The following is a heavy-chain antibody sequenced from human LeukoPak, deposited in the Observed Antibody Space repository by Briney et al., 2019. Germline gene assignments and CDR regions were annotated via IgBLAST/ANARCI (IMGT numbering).Heavy chain of an antibody. CDR2: INPIRGGT. D-gene: IGHD3-3*01. J-gene: IGHJ6*02. CDR1: GYTFTGYY. Sequence: ASVKVSCKASGYTFTGYYMHWVRQAPGQGLEWMGWINPIRGGTNYAQKFQGRVTMTRDTSISTAYMELTRLTSDDAAVYYCARDWSHGSSYGMDVWGQGTTVTVSS. V-gene: IGHV1-2*02. CDR3: ARDWSHGSSYGMDV.